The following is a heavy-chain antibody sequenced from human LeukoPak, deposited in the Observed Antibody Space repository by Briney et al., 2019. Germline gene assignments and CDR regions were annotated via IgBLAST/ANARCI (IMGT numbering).Heavy chain of an antibody. J-gene: IGHJ4*02. Sequence: PGGSLRLSCAASGFTFSSYWMSWVRQAPGKGLEWVANIKQDGSEKYYVDSVKGRFTISRDNAKNSLYLQMNSLRAEDTAVYYCAVTRGYSSSSEGYWGQGTLVTVSS. CDR1: GFTFSSYW. D-gene: IGHD6-6*01. CDR2: IKQDGSEK. V-gene: IGHV3-7*01. CDR3: AVTRGYSSSSEGY.